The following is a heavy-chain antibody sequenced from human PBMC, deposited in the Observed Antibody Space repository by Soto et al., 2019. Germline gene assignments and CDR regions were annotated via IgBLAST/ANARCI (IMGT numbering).Heavy chain of an antibody. CDR3: ARKMTTVTTSFDY. Sequence: PGGSLRLCCAASGFSVSSNYMSWVRQAPGKGLEWVSVIYSGGSTYYADSVKGRFTISRDNSKNTLYLQMYSLRAEDTAVYYCARKMTTVTTSFDYWGQGTLVTVSS. V-gene: IGHV3-53*01. CDR2: IYSGGST. J-gene: IGHJ4*02. D-gene: IGHD4-17*01. CDR1: GFSVSSNY.